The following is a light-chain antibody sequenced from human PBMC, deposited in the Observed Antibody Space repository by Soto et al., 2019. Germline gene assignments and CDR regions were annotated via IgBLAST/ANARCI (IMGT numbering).Light chain of an antibody. CDR2: DVN. J-gene: IGLJ1*01. Sequence: QSALTQPPSASGSPGQSFTISCTGTSSDVGAYIFVSWYQQHPGKAPKLMVYDVNRRPPGVPDRFFGSKSGNTASLTVSGLQAEDEADYYCVSFAGGTYVFGTGTQVTVL. CDR1: SSDVGAYIF. V-gene: IGLV2-8*01. CDR3: VSFAGGTYV.